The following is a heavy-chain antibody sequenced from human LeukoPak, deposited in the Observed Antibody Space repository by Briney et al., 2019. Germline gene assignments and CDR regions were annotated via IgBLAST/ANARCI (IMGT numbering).Heavy chain of an antibody. CDR1: GFSFDNYA. V-gene: IGHV3-23*01. CDR2: VSGSGRST. CDR3: AKDPTDFDSSGQTYFDY. J-gene: IGHJ4*02. D-gene: IGHD3-22*01. Sequence: GGSLRLSCTASGFSFDNYAMSWVRQAPGKGLEWVSAVSGSGRSTFYADSVKGRLTISRDNSKNTLYLQMNSLRAEDTAVYYCAKDPTDFDSSGQTYFDYWGQGTLVTVSS.